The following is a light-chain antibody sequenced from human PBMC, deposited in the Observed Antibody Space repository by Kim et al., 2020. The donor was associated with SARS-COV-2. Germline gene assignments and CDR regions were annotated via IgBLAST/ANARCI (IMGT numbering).Light chain of an antibody. V-gene: IGKV1-27*01. CDR1: QSVRKY. Sequence: SVEKRNPIACRGNQSVRKYIAWYQQRPEEVPKRLISDASAVQSGVPSRFSGSVSGTEFTLTISSLQPEDVATYYCQKCNRGPRTFGDGTQVEIK. CDR3: QKCNRGPRT. CDR2: DAS. J-gene: IGKJ4*02.